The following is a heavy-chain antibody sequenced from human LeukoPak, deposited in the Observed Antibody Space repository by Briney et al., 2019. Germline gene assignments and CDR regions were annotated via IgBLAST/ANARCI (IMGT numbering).Heavy chain of an antibody. D-gene: IGHD3-3*01. CDR1: GFTFSSYA. V-gene: IGHV3-48*01. CDR3: ARVRFLEWFSYYMDV. J-gene: IGHJ6*03. CDR2: ISSSSSTI. Sequence: GGSLRLSCAASGFTFSSYAMSWVRQAPGKGLEWVSYISSSSSTIYYADSVKGRFTISRDNAKNSLYLRMNSLRAEDTAVYYCARVRFLEWFSYYMDVWGKGTTVTVSS.